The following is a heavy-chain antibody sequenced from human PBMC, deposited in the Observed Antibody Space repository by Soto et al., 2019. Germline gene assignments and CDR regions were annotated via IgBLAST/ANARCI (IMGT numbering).Heavy chain of an antibody. Sequence: QVQLVQSGAEVKKPGASVKVSCKASGYTFTSYDINWVRQATGQGLEWMGWMNPNSGNTGYAQKFQGRVTMTRNTSISTAYMELSSLRSEDTAVYYCARGYGSGSYYIDRAFYYYYYGMDVWGQGTTVTVSS. D-gene: IGHD3-10*01. CDR2: MNPNSGNT. CDR1: GYTFTSYD. J-gene: IGHJ6*02. V-gene: IGHV1-8*01. CDR3: ARGYGSGSYYIDRAFYYYYYGMDV.